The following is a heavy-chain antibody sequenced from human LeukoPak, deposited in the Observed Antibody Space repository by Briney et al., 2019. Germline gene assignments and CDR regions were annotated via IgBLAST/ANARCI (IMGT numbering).Heavy chain of an antibody. CDR1: GFTVDDYG. J-gene: IGHJ4*02. CDR2: INWNGGST. CDR3: ARVAGEYSSSEFDH. Sequence: GGSLRLSCAASGFTVDDYGMSWVRQAPGKGLEWVSGINWNGGSTGYADSVKGRFTISRDNAKNSLYLQMNSLRAEDTALYYCARVAGEYSSSEFDHWGQGTLVTVSS. D-gene: IGHD6-6*01. V-gene: IGHV3-20*04.